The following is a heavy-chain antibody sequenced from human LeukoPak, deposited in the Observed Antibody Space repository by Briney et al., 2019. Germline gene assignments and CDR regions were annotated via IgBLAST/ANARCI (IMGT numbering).Heavy chain of an antibody. V-gene: IGHV1-2*02. D-gene: IGHD3-3*01. J-gene: IGHJ4*02. CDR2: INPNSGGT. CDR3: ARDYDTIFGVILPFDY. Sequence: GASVKVSCKASGYSFTGYYLHWVRQAPGQGLEWTGWINPNSGGTKYAQKFQGRVSMTRDTSINTAYVELNRLRPDDTAVYFCARDYDTIFGVILPFDYWGQGTLVTVSS. CDR1: GYSFTGYY.